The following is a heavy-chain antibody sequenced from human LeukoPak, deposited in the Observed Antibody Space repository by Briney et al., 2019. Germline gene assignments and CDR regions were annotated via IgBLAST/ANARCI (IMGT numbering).Heavy chain of an antibody. J-gene: IGHJ6*02. V-gene: IGHV1-69*04. Sequence: SVKVSCKASGYTFTSYDINWVRQAPGQGLEWMGRIIPILGIANYAQKFQGRVTITADKSTSTAYMELSSLRSEDTAVYYCARDRPDYYYGMDVWGQGTTVTVSS. CDR3: ARDRPDYYYGMDV. CDR2: IIPILGIA. CDR1: GYTFTSYD.